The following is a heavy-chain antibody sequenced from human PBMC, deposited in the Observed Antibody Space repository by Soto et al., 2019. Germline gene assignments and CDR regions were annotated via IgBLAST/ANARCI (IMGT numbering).Heavy chain of an antibody. CDR2: INHSGST. CDR1: GGSFSGYY. V-gene: IGHV4-34*01. CDR3: ARGRRY. J-gene: IGHJ4*02. Sequence: CETLSLTCSVYGGSFSGYYWSWIRQPPGKGLEWIGEINHSGSTNYNPSLKSRVTISVDTSKNQFSLKLSSVTAADTAVYYCARGRRYWGQGTLVTVSS.